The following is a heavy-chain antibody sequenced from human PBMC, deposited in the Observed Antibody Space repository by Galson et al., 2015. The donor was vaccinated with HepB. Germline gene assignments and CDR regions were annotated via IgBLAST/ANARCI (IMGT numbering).Heavy chain of an antibody. D-gene: IGHD2-15*01. V-gene: IGHV4-39*01. CDR3: ARRALNCSGGSCYSGDRFDP. J-gene: IGHJ5*02. CDR2: IYYSGST. CDR1: GGSISSSSYY. Sequence: LSLTCTVSGGSISSSSYYWGWIRQPPGKGLEWIGSIYYSGSTYYNPSLKSRVTISVDTSKNQFSLKLSSVTAADTAVYYCARRALNCSGGSCYSGDRFDPWGQGTLVTVSS.